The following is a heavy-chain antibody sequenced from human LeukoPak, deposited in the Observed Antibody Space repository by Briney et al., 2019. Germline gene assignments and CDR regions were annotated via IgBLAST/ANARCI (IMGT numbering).Heavy chain of an antibody. Sequence: GGSLRLSCAASGFTSSSYAMSWVRQAPGKGLEWVSAISGSGGSTYYADSVKGRLTISRDNSKNTLYLQMNSLRAEDTAVYYCAKGIGLPTYYFDYWGQGTLVTVSS. CDR1: GFTSSSYA. CDR3: AKGIGLPTYYFDY. J-gene: IGHJ4*02. V-gene: IGHV3-23*01. D-gene: IGHD5/OR15-5a*01. CDR2: ISGSGGST.